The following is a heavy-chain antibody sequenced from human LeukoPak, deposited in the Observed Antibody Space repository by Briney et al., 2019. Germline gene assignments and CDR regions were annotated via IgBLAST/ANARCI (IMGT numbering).Heavy chain of an antibody. V-gene: IGHV4-4*02. Sequence: PSETLSLTCDVSGGSRINAGWWSWVRQPPGKGLEWIGEIFHSGSTKYNPSLESRVTISVDKSNHQFTLEMNSVTAAETAIYYCARDLGYYYGLDIWSRGTTVTVSS. CDR1: GGSRINAGW. D-gene: IGHD3-16*01. CDR2: IFHSGST. CDR3: ARDLGYYYGLDI. J-gene: IGHJ6*02.